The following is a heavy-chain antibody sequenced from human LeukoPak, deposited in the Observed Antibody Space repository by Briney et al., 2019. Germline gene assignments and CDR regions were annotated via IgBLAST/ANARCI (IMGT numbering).Heavy chain of an antibody. CDR2: IYYSGST. CDR3: ARIPRYSSSWYGGDY. J-gene: IGHJ4*02. CDR1: GGSVSSGSYY. V-gene: IGHV4-61*01. Sequence: ETLSLPCTVSGGSVSSGSYYWSWIRQPPGKGLEWIGYIYYSGSTNYNPSLKSRVTISVDTSKNQFSLKLSSVTAADTAVYYCARIPRYSSSWYGGDYWGQGTLVTVSS. D-gene: IGHD6-13*01.